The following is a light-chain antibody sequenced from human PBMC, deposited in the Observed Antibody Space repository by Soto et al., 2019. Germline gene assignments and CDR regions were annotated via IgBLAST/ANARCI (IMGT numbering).Light chain of an antibody. J-gene: IGKJ3*01. CDR1: QNVATY. CDR3: QQTYSPPPEPT. Sequence: DIQMTQSPSSLSASIGDRVTISCRASQNVATYLNWYQQKPGKAPKLLIYLASTLQSGVPSRFSGSGSGTDFTLTISGLQPEDFVTYYCQQTYSPPPEPTFGPGTKVDIK. V-gene: IGKV1-39*01. CDR2: LAS.